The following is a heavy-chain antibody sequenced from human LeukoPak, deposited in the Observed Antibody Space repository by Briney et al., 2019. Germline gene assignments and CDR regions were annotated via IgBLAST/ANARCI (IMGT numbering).Heavy chain of an antibody. J-gene: IGHJ1*01. Sequence: GGSLRLSCAASGFTFDDYAMHWVRQAPGKGLEWVSGISWNSGSIGYADSVKGRFTISRDNAKNSLYLQMNSLRAEDTALYYCAKDSIAAAGFDHFQHWGQGTLVTVSS. CDR3: AKDSIAAAGFDHFQH. CDR2: ISWNSGSI. CDR1: GFTFDDYA. V-gene: IGHV3-9*01. D-gene: IGHD6-13*01.